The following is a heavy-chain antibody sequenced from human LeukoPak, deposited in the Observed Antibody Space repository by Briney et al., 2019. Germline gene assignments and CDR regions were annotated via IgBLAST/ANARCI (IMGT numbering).Heavy chain of an antibody. V-gene: IGHV3-9*01. Sequence: GGSLRLSCAASGFTFDDYAMHWVRQAPGKGLEWVSGISWNSGSIGYADSVKGRFTISRDNAKNSLYLQMNSLRAEDTALYYCAKDKAAVAGTCFVYWGQGTLVTVSS. CDR1: GFTFDDYA. J-gene: IGHJ4*02. CDR3: AKDKAAVAGTCFVY. D-gene: IGHD6-19*01. CDR2: ISWNSGSI.